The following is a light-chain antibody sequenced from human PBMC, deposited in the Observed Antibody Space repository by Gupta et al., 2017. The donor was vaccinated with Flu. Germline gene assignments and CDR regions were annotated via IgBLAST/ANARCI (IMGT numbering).Light chain of an antibody. Sequence: EIVLTQSPATLSLSPGERATLSCRASQSVSSYLAWYQQKPGQAPRLLIYDASNRATGIPARFSGSGSGTDFTLTISSLEPEDFAVYYCQQLNNWPPARTFGHGTKVDIK. CDR1: QSVSSY. J-gene: IGKJ3*01. CDR2: DAS. CDR3: QQLNNWPPART. V-gene: IGKV3-11*01.